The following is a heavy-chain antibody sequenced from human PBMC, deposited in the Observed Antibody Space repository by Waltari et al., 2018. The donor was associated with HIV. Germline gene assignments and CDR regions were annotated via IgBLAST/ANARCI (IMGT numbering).Heavy chain of an antibody. V-gene: IGHV3-23*01. CDR3: AKSALSSSWYRGAFDY. CDR2: NSGSGGST. CDR1: GFTFSSYA. Sequence: EVQLLESGGGLVQPGGSLRLSCAASGFTFSSYAMSWVRQAPGKGLERVSVNSGSGGSTYYADSVKGRFTISRDNSKNTLYLQMNSLRAEYTAVYYCAKSALSSSWYRGAFDYWGQGTLVTVSS. D-gene: IGHD6-13*01. J-gene: IGHJ4*02.